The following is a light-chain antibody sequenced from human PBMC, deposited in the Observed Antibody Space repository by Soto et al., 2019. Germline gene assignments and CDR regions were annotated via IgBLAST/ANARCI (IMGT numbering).Light chain of an antibody. CDR2: GAS. CDR3: QQYGSSPRT. J-gene: IGKJ1*01. Sequence: EIVLTQSPGTLSLSPVERATLSCRASQSVSTSQLAWYQQKPGQAPRLLVFGASSRATGIPDRFRGSGSGTDFTLTISRLEPEDFAVYYCQQYGSSPRTFGQGTKVDIK. CDR1: QSVSTSQ. V-gene: IGKV3-20*01.